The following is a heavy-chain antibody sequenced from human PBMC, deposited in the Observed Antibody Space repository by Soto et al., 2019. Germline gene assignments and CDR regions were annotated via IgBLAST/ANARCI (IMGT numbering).Heavy chain of an antibody. CDR2: IYSTGSA. J-gene: IGHJ4*02. CDR3: ARGSYYDSSDSKKCFDY. D-gene: IGHD3-22*01. CDR1: GGSISSYY. V-gene: IGHV4-59*13. Sequence: SETLSLTCTVSGGSISSYYWRWIRQPPGKELEWIGYIYSTGSADYNPSLRSRVTISVDTSKNQFSLELSSVTAADTAVYYCARGSYYDSSDSKKCFDYWGQGILVTVAS.